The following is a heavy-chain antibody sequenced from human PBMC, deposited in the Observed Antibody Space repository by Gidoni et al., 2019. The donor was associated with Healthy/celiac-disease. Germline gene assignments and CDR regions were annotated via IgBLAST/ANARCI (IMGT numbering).Heavy chain of an antibody. CDR1: GGSISSSSYY. CDR3: ARRMGESDGYSFDY. V-gene: IGHV4-39*01. CDR2: IYYSGST. Sequence: QLQLQESGPGLVKPSETLSLTCTVSGGSISSSSYYWGWIRQPPGKGLEWIGSIYYSGSTYYNPSLKSRVTISVDTSKNQFSLKLSSVTAADTAVYYCARRMGESDGYSFDYWGQGTLVTVSS. D-gene: IGHD3-16*01. J-gene: IGHJ4*02.